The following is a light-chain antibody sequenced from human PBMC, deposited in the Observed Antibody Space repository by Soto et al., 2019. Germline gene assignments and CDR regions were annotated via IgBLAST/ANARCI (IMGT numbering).Light chain of an antibody. CDR2: RAS. V-gene: IGKV3-15*01. CDR3: QQYSTWPPSYT. Sequence: EIVMTQSPATLSVSPGGRATLSCRASQSVSSYLAWYQQRPGQPPRLLIYRASTRATGIPARFSGSGSGTEFSLTISSLQSEDFAVYYCQQYSTWPPSYTFSQGTKLEI. J-gene: IGKJ2*01. CDR1: QSVSSY.